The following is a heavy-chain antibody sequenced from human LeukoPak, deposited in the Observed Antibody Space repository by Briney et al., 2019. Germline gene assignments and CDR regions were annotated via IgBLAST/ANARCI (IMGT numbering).Heavy chain of an antibody. CDR3: TRDPDG. J-gene: IGHJ4*02. V-gene: IGHV3-66*01. Sequence: SGGDTFHADSVKGRFILSRDISKNTLYLQMNSLRADDMAVYYCTRDPDGWGQGTLVTVSS. CDR2: SGGDT.